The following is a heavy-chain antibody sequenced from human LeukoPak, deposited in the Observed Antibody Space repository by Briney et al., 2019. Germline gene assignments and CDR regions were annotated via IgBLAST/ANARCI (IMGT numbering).Heavy chain of an antibody. CDR2: INPNSGGT. D-gene: IGHD6-19*01. V-gene: IGHV1-2*02. Sequence: ASVKVSCKASGYTFTGYYMHWVRQAPGQGLEWMGWINPNSGGTNYAQKFQGRVTMTRDTSISIAYMELSRLRSDDTAVYYCARVSGSGWYAFAFDIWGQGTMVTVSS. CDR1: GYTFTGYY. CDR3: ARVSGSGWYAFAFDI. J-gene: IGHJ3*02.